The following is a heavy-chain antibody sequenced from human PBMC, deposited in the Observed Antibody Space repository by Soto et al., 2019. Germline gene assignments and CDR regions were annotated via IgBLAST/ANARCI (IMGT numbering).Heavy chain of an antibody. V-gene: IGHV3-21*01. CDR3: ARACWGAGTQAFDY. Sequence: EVQLVESGGGLVKPGGSLRLSCTASGFTFSSYGVNWVRQAPGKGLEWVSFISSTSNHIYYIDSVKGRFTVSRDNAKNSLYLQMNSRRVEDTAIYYCARACWGAGTQAFDYWGQGTLVTVSS. J-gene: IGHJ4*02. D-gene: IGHD3-10*01. CDR1: GFTFSSYG. CDR2: ISSTSNHI.